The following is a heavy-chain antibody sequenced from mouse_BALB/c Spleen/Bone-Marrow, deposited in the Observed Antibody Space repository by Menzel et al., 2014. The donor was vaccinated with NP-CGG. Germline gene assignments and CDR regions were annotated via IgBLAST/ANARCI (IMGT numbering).Heavy chain of an antibody. D-gene: IGHD3-2*01. CDR3: AREWTARAVDY. CDR1: GYAFTNYL. V-gene: IGHV1-54*01. CDR2: INTGSGGA. Sequence: VKLQESGAELVRPGSSVKVSCKASGYAFTNYLIEWVKQRPGQGLEWIGVINTGSGGANYNEKFKGKATLTADKSSSTAYMQLSSLTSDDSAVYFCAREWTARAVDYWGQGTTLTVSS. J-gene: IGHJ2*01.